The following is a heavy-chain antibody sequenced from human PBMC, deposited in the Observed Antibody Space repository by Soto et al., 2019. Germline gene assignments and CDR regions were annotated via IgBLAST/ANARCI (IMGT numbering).Heavy chain of an antibody. Sequence: GGSLRLSCSASGFALSSYAMHWVRQAPGKGLEYVSSISSNGISTYYADSVKGRFTISRDKSKNTLYIQMNSLRPDDTALYYCVKDEGFCSGGNCYSVARGGFDLWGQGTMVTVSS. CDR3: VKDEGFCSGGNCYSVARGGFDL. D-gene: IGHD2-15*01. CDR1: GFALSSYA. J-gene: IGHJ3*01. CDR2: ISSNGIST. V-gene: IGHV3-64D*06.